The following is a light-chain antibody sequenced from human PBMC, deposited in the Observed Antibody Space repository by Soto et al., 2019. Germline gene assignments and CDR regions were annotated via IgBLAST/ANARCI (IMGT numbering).Light chain of an antibody. Sequence: EIVMTQSPGTLSLSPGERATLSCRASQSVSSYLAWYQQKPGQAPRLLISDASDRATGIPDRFSGSGSGTDFTLTISRLLPEDFAVYYCQQYGDSPVTFGQGTKVDIK. V-gene: IGKV3-20*01. CDR1: QSVSSY. CDR3: QQYGDSPVT. CDR2: DAS. J-gene: IGKJ1*01.